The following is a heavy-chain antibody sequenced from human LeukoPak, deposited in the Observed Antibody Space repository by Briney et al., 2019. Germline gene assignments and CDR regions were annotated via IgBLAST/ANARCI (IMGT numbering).Heavy chain of an antibody. V-gene: IGHV4-39*07. CDR2: INHSGST. Sequence: PSETLSLTCTVSGGSISSSLYYWSWIRQPPGKGLEWIGEINHSGSTNYNPSLKSRVTISVDTSKNQFSLKLSSVTAADTAVYYCASTYKKYYYGSGSYSRYFDYWGQGTLVTVSS. J-gene: IGHJ4*02. CDR3: ASTYKKYYYGSGSYSRYFDY. D-gene: IGHD3-10*01. CDR1: GGSISSSLYY.